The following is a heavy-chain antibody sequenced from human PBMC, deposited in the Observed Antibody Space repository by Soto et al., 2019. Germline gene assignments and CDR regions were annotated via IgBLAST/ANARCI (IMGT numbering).Heavy chain of an antibody. Sequence: QVQLVQSGAEVKKPGSSVKVSCKASGGTFSCYGFSWVRQAPGQGLEWMGGIIPLFGTANYAQKSQGRVTITADESRRTTYMELSSLRSEASAVYYCARDECSGGSCYSDYWGQGTLVTVSS. J-gene: IGHJ4*02. D-gene: IGHD2-15*01. CDR1: GGTFSCYG. V-gene: IGHV1-69*01. CDR3: ARDECSGGSCYSDY. CDR2: IIPLFGTA.